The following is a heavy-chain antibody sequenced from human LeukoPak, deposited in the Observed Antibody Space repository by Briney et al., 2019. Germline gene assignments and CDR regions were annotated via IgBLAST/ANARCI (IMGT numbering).Heavy chain of an antibody. J-gene: IGHJ4*02. V-gene: IGHV4-59*08. CDR3: ARAYYGSGSYSNYFDY. CDR1: GGSLSCYY. D-gene: IGHD3-10*01. CDR2: IYDSGST. Sequence: SETLSLTCTVSGGSLSCYYWSWIRQPPGKGLEWIAYIYDSGSTNYNPSLQSRVTMSLDTSKNQSSLQLSSVTAADTAVYYCARAYYGSGSYSNYFDYWGQGTLVTVSS.